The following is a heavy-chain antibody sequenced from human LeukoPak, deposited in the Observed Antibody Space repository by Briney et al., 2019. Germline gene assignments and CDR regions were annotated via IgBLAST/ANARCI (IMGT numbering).Heavy chain of an antibody. V-gene: IGHV1-46*01. D-gene: IGHD3-16*02. CDR2: INPSGGST. J-gene: IGHJ6*03. CDR3: ARDPATYDYVWGSYRSPRPRYYMDV. Sequence: ASVKVSCKASGYTFTSYYMHWVQQAPGQGLEWMGIINPSGGSTSYAQKFQGRVTMTRDMSTSTVYMELSSLRSEDTAVYYCARDPATYDYVWGSYRSPRPRYYMDVWGKGTTVTVSS. CDR1: GYTFTSYY.